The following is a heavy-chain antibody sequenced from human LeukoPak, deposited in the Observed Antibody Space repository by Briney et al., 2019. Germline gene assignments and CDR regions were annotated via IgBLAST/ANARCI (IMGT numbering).Heavy chain of an antibody. D-gene: IGHD5-12*01. J-gene: IGHJ3*01. CDR3: ARVGGYTAGNDSFDF. CDR1: GFTFSDQY. V-gene: IGHV3-72*01. CDR2: IRTKANSYTT. Sequence: GGSLRLSCVASGFTFSDQYFDWVRQAPGKGLEWVGRIRTKANSYTTEYAASVKNRFTISRDDSKNSLFLQMNSLETEDTAVYYCARVGGYTAGNDSFDFWGQGTMVTVSS.